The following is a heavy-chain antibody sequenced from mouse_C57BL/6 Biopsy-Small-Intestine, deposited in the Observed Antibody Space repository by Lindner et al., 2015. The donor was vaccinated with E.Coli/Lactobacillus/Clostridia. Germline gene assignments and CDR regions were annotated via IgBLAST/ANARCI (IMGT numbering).Heavy chain of an antibody. V-gene: IGHV1-78*01. CDR3: AREDWDFDY. Sequence: VQLQESGAELVKPGASVKISCKVSGYTFTDQIIHWMKQRPEQGLEWIGYIHPRDGSTSYNEKFKGKATLTAAKSSSTAYMQLNSLTSEDSAVYFCAREDWDFDYWGQGTTLTVSS. J-gene: IGHJ2*01. CDR2: IHPRDGST. CDR1: GYTFTDQI. D-gene: IGHD4-1*01.